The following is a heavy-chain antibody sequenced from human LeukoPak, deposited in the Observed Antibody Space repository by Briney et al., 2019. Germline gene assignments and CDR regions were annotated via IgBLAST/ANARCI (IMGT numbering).Heavy chain of an antibody. CDR3: ARDKAFSYEDY. J-gene: IGHJ4*02. CDR2: IKQDGSER. CDR1: GFTYSTYW. D-gene: IGHD5-12*01. V-gene: IGHV3-7*01. Sequence: GGSLRLSCAASGFTYSTYWMSWVRQAPGTGLEWAANIKQDGSERHYVDSVEGRFTISRDNAKNTLYLQMNSLRAEDTAVYYCARDKAFSYEDYWGQGTLVTVSS.